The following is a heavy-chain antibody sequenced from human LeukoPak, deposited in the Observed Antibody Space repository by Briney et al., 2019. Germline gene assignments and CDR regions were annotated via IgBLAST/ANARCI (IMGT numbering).Heavy chain of an antibody. CDR3: ARLIVVAGTGNDYYYYYGMDV. CDR2: IYTSGST. J-gene: IGHJ6*02. D-gene: IGHD6-19*01. CDR1: GGSISSGSYY. Sequence: SETLSLTCTVSGGSISSGSYYWSWIRQPARKGLEWIGRIYTSGSTNYNPSLKSRVTISVDTSKNQFSLKLSSVTAADTAVYYCARLIVVAGTGNDYYYYYGMDVWGQGTTVTVSS. V-gene: IGHV4-61*02.